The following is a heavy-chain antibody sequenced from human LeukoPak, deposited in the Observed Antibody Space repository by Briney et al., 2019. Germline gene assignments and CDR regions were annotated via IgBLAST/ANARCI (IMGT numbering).Heavy chain of an antibody. CDR2: IYYSGST. CDR1: GGSVNSGSYY. D-gene: IGHD3-22*01. Sequence: SETLSLTCTVSGGSVNSGSYYWRWIRQPPGKGLEWIGYIYYSGSTNYNPSLKSRVTISVDTSKNQFSLKLSSVTAADTAVYYCARDRKNYDTNDAFDIWGQGTMVTVSS. CDR3: ARDRKNYDTNDAFDI. V-gene: IGHV4-61*01. J-gene: IGHJ3*02.